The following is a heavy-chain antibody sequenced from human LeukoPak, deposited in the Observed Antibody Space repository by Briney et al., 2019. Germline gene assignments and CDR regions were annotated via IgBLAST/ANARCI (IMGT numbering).Heavy chain of an antibody. V-gene: IGHV1-69*13. J-gene: IGHJ6*01. CDR1: GGTFSSYA. D-gene: IGHD1-1*01. CDR3: ARDRGALTTKSMDV. CDR2: IIPIFGTA. Sequence: SVKVSCKASGGTFSSYAISWVRQAPGQGLEGMGGIIPIFGTANYAQKFQGRVKITADESTRTAYMELSSLRSEDTAVYYCARDRGALTTKSMDVWGQGTTVTVSS.